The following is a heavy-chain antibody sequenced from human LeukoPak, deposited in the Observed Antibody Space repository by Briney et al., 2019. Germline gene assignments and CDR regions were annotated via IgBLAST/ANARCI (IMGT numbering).Heavy chain of an antibody. CDR2: ISGSGGST. J-gene: IGHJ6*02. CDR1: GFTFSSYA. D-gene: IGHD1-14*01. V-gene: IGHV3-23*01. CDR3: AKDPTYHPYGMDV. Sequence: PSGGSLRLSCAASGFTFSSYAMSWVRQAPGRGLEWVSAISGSGGSTYYADSVKGRFTISRDNSKNTLYLQMNSLRAEDTAVYYCAKDPTYHPYGMDVWGQGTTVTVSS.